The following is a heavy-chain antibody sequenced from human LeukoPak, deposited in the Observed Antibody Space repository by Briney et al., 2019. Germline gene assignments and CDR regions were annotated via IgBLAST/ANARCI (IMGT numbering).Heavy chain of an antibody. V-gene: IGHV4-4*07. J-gene: IGHJ4*02. D-gene: IGHD4-17*01. Sequence: SETLSLTCTVFGGSISTRYWSWIRQPAGKGLEWIGRIHTSGSTNYNPSLKSRVTMSVDTSKNQFSLTLSSVTAADTAVYYCARGPTTVTRAFDYWGQGTLVTVSS. CDR1: GGSISTRY. CDR2: IHTSGST. CDR3: ARGPTTVTRAFDY.